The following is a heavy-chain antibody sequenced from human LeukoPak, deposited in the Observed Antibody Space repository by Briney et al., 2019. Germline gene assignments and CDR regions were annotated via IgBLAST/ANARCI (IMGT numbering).Heavy chain of an antibody. CDR1: GXTVSSSY. D-gene: IGHD6-19*01. CDR3: ARTYSSGVSWFDP. J-gene: IGHJ5*02. Sequence: GGSLRLSCTASGXTVSSSYLSWVRQAPGKGLESVSVIYSNTRTYYADSVKGRFTISSDNSKNTLYLLMNSLRAEDTAVYYCARTYSSGVSWFDPWGQGTLVTVSS. CDR2: IYSNTRT. V-gene: IGHV3-53*01.